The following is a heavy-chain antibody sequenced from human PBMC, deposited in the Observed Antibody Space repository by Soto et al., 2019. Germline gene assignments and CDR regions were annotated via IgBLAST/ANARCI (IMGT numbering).Heavy chain of an antibody. Sequence: QVQLVQSGAEVMQPGSSVKVSCKPSGGTLTNFINYPINWVRQSPGQGLEWMGGIVPNIGTVNYAQKFQGRVTMTADKSPGTVHMELSSPRSDDSGLDYCARRNPAGFPRYFDNWGQGTLVTVSS. J-gene: IGHJ4*02. CDR3: ARRNPAGFPRYFDN. V-gene: IGHV1-69*06. CDR1: GGTLTNFINYP. CDR2: IVPNIGTV. D-gene: IGHD6-19*01.